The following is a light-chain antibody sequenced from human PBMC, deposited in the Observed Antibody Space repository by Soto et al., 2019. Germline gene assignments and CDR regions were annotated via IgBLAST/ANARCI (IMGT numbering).Light chain of an antibody. V-gene: IGKV1-5*03. CDR1: QSISSW. CDR2: KAS. CDR3: QQYNDNWT. Sequence: DIQITQSPSTLSAPVGDRVAITCRASQSISSWLAWYQQKPGTAPKLLIYKASTLQSGVPSRFSGSGSGTEFPLTISSLQPDDSATYYCQQYNDNWTFGQGTKV. J-gene: IGKJ1*01.